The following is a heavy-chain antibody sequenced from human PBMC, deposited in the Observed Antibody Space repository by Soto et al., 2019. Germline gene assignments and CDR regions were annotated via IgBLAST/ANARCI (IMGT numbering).Heavy chain of an antibody. V-gene: IGHV3-23*01. CDR1: GSTFSTYA. Sequence: PGGTLRFSGAASGSTFSTYAMTWVLQAPGKAVEWVLSFIGVGGSTYCADSVKGRFAISCDISKLTLYLQMNSLRAEDTFVYYFANRPAIMVRGVIGAFDIWGQGTMVTVSS. CDR2: FIGVGGST. D-gene: IGHD3-10*01. J-gene: IGHJ3*02. CDR3: ANRPAIMVRGVIGAFDI.